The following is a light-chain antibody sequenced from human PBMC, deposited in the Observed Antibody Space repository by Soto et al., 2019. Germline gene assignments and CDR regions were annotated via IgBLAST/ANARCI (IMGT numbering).Light chain of an antibody. CDR1: QSVLFSSNNKNY. J-gene: IGKJ2*01. V-gene: IGKV4-1*01. CDR2: WAS. Sequence: IVMTQSRDSLAVSLGERATINCKSSQSVLFSSNNKNYLAWYRQKPGQPPKLLIYWASIRESGVPDRISGSGSGTDFTLTISSLQAEDVAVYYCQQYYSTPPYTFGQGTKLEIK. CDR3: QQYYSTPPYT.